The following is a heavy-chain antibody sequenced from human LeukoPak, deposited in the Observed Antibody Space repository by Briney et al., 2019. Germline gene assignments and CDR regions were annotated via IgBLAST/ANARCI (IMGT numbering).Heavy chain of an antibody. V-gene: IGHV3-15*01. J-gene: IGHJ2*01. Sequence: GSLRLSCAASGFTFSNAWMSWVRQAPGKGLEWVGRIKSKTDGGTTDYAAPVKGRFTISRDDSKNTLYLQMNSLRTEDTAVYYCTTARGGSYYWYFDLWGRGTLVTVSS. D-gene: IGHD1-26*01. CDR1: GFTFSNAW. CDR3: TTARGGSYYWYFDL. CDR2: IKSKTDGGTT.